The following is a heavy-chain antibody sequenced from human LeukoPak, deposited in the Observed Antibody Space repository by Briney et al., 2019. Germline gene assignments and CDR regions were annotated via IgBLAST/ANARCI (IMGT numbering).Heavy chain of an antibody. CDR1: GGSISSYY. Sequence: SETLFLTCTVSGGSISSYYWSWIRQPPGKGLEWIGYIYYSGSTNYNPSLKSRVTISVDTSKNQFSLKLSSVTAADTAVYYCARLSGRFLYWFDPWGQGTLVTVSS. CDR2: IYYSGST. CDR3: ARLSGRFLYWFDP. V-gene: IGHV4-59*01. D-gene: IGHD2/OR15-2a*01. J-gene: IGHJ5*02.